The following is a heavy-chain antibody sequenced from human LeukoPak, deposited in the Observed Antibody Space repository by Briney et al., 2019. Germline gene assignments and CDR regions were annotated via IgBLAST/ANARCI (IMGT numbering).Heavy chain of an antibody. J-gene: IGHJ4*02. D-gene: IGHD1-20*01. CDR1: GFTFSNHA. V-gene: IGHV3-23*01. Sequence: GGSLRLSCVASGFTFSNHAMTWVRQAPGKGLEWVSAISADAVDTFYAPSVKGRYTISRDNSKNTMYLQINSLRAEDTAVYFCAKVKWKLIGYFDYWGQGTLVTVSS. CDR2: ISADAVDT. CDR3: AKVKWKLIGYFDY.